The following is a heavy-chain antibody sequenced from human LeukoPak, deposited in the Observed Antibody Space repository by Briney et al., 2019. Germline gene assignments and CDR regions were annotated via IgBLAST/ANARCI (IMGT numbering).Heavy chain of an antibody. J-gene: IGHJ3*02. CDR3: ARDLARIVVVVAATADAFDI. CDR2: ISSSSSYI. CDR1: GFTFSSYS. Sequence: GGSLRLSCAASGFTFSSYSMNWVRQAPGKGLEWVSSISSSSSYIYYADSVKGRFTISRDNAENSLYLQMNSLRAEDTAVYYCARDLARIVVVVAATADAFDIWGQGTMVTVSS. D-gene: IGHD2-15*01. V-gene: IGHV3-21*01.